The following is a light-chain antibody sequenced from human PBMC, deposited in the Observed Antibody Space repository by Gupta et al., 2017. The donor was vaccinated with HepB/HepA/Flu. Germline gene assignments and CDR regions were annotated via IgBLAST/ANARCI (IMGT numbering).Light chain of an antibody. V-gene: IGKV1-6*01. CDR2: AAS. Sequence: AIQMTQSPSSLSAPVGDRVTITCRASQDIGSDLGWYQQKPGKAPKLLIYAASSLQSGVPSRFSGSGSGTDFTLTISSLQPEDFATYYCLQDYNYPWTFGQGTKVEIK. CDR1: QDIGSD. CDR3: LQDYNYPWT. J-gene: IGKJ1*01.